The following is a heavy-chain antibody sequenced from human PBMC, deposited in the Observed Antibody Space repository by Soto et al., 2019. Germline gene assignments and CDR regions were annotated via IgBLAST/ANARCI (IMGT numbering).Heavy chain of an antibody. CDR1: GYTFTSYG. CDR2: ISAYNGNT. Sequence: QVQLVQSGAEVKKPGASVKVSCKASGYTFTSYGISWVRQAPGQGLEWMGWISAYNGNTNYAQKLQVRGTMTTDTSTSPAYMELRSLRSDDTAVYYCAREVVDYDISPGVVVSYFDCWGQRTLVTVSS. J-gene: IGHJ4*02. V-gene: IGHV1-18*01. D-gene: IGHD3-9*01. CDR3: AREVVDYDISPGVVVSYFDC.